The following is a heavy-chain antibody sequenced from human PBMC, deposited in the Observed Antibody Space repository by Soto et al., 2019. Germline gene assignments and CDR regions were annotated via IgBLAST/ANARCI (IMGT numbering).Heavy chain of an antibody. Sequence: QEQLVESGGGVVQPGRSLRLSCEASGFTFSSHSLHWVRQAPGKGLEWVALISYDGRKKYYADSVKGRFTISRDYSRNTRYLEMNRQRPEDTAIYYCGKDRKADAFWSGYYTYNGMDVWGQGTTVTVSS. V-gene: IGHV3-30*18. CDR3: GKDRKADAFWSGYYTYNGMDV. CDR1: GFTFSSHS. D-gene: IGHD3-3*01. J-gene: IGHJ6*02. CDR2: ISYDGRKK.